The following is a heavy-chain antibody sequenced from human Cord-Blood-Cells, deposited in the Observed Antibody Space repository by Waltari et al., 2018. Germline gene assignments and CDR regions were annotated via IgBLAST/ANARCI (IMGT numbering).Heavy chain of an antibody. Sequence: VQLVQSGAEVKKPGSSVKVSGKASGGTFSSYAISWLRQAPGQGLEWMGRIIPILGIANYAQKFQGRVTITADKSTSTAYMELSSLRSEDTAVYYCARDAPSNPDWYFDLGGRGTLVTVSS. CDR1: GGTFSSYA. CDR2: IIPILGIA. V-gene: IGHV1-69*09. J-gene: IGHJ2*01. D-gene: IGHD7-27*01. CDR3: ARDAPSNPDWYFDL.